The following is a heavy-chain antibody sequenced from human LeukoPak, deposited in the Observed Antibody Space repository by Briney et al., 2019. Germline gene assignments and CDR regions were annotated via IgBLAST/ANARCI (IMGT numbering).Heavy chain of an antibody. CDR2: IWYDGSNK. CDR3: AREDSSGSDSFDY. D-gene: IGHD6-19*01. Sequence: GGSLRLSCAASGFTFSTYGMHWACQAPGKGLEWVAVIWYDGSNKYYADSVKGRFTISRDNSKNTLYLQMNSLRAEDTAVYYCAREDSSGSDSFDYWGQGTLVTVSS. J-gene: IGHJ4*02. V-gene: IGHV3-33*01. CDR1: GFTFSTYG.